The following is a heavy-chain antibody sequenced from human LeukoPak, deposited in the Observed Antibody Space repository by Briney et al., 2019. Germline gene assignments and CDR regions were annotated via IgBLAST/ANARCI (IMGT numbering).Heavy chain of an antibody. J-gene: IGHJ2*01. Sequence: PSETLSLTCTVSGGSISSYYWSWIRQPPGKGLEWIGYIYYSGSTNYNPSLKSRVTMSVDTSKRQFSLKLSSVTAADTAVYYCARRQGVTTNWYFDLWGRGTLVTVSS. D-gene: IGHD4-17*01. CDR1: GGSISSYY. CDR3: ARRQGVTTNWYFDL. V-gene: IGHV4-59*08. CDR2: IYYSGST.